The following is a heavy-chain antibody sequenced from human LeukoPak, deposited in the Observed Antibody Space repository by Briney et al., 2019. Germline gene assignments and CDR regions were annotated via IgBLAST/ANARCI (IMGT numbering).Heavy chain of an antibody. D-gene: IGHD1-26*01. V-gene: IGHV1-18*01. CDR3: ARGVRVVGARNNWFDP. CDR2: ISAYNGNT. CDR1: GYTFTSYG. J-gene: IGHJ5*02. Sequence: ASVKVSCKASGYTFTSYGISWVRQAPGQGLEWMGWISAYNGNTNYAQKFQGRVTMTRDMSTSTVYMELSSLRSEDTAVYYCARGVRVVGARNNWFDPWGQGTLVTVSS.